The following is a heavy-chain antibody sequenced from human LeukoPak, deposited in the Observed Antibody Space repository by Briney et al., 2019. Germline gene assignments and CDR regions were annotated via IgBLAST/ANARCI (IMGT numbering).Heavy chain of an antibody. D-gene: IGHD3-9*01. CDR3: AKDRASGDILTSPYYFDY. CDR1: GFTFSSYA. V-gene: IGHV3-23*01. CDR2: ISGSGGST. Sequence: PGGSLRLSCAASGFTFSSYAMSWVRQAPGKGLEWVSAISGSGGSTYYADSVKGRFTISRDNSKNTLYLQMNSLRAEDTAVYYCAKDRASGDILTSPYYFDYWGQGTLVTVSS. J-gene: IGHJ4*02.